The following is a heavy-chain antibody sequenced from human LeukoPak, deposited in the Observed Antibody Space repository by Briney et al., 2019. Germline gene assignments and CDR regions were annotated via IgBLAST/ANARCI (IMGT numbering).Heavy chain of an antibody. CDR2: INPNSGGT. V-gene: IGHV1-2*02. J-gene: IGHJ5*02. CDR1: GYTFTGYY. Sequence: ASVKVSCKASGYTFTGYYMHWERQAPGQGLEWMGWINPNSGGTNYAQKFQGRVTMTRDTSISTAYMELSRLRSDDTAVYYCARSPTLLDWFDPWGQGTLVTVSS. CDR3: ARSPTLLDWFDP.